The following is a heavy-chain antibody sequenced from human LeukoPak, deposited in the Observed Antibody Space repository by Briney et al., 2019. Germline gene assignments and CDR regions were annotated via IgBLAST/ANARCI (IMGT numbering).Heavy chain of an antibody. D-gene: IGHD6-13*01. J-gene: IGHJ6*04. CDR3: VRLAAAGTSFYGMDV. CDR1: GFIFSSYS. CDR2: ISSSSSYI. Sequence: PGGSLRLSCATSGFIFSSYSMNWVRQAPGKGLEWVSSISSSSSYIYHADSVKGRFTISRDNAKNSLYLQMNSLRAEDTAMYYCVRLAAAGTSFYGMDVWGKGTTVTVSS. V-gene: IGHV3-21*01.